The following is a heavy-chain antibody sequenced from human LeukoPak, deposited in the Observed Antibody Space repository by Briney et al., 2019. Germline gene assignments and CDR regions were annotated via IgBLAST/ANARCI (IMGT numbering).Heavy chain of an antibody. V-gene: IGHV3-66*01. J-gene: IGHJ4*01. CDR1: GFTVSSNY. CDR3: ARERPYSSGYYHRKVTPDY. D-gene: IGHD3-22*01. CDR2: IYSGGST. Sequence: GSLRLSCAASGFTVSSNYMSWVRQAPGKGLEWVSVIYSGGSTYYADSVEGRFTISRDNSKNTLYLQMNSLRAEDTAVYYCARERPYSSGYYHRKVTPDYRGQGTLVTVSS.